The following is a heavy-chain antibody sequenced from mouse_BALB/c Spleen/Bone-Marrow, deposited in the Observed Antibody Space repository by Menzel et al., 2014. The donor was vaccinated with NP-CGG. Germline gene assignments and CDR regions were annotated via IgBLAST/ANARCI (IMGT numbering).Heavy chain of an antibody. J-gene: IGHJ3*01. D-gene: IGHD1-2*01. CDR3: ARLGYYGSFAY. Sequence: EVNVVESGGGLVQPGGSLKLSCAASGFDFSRYWMSWVRRAPGKGLEWIGEINPDSNTINYTPSLKDKFIISRDNAKNTLYLQMSKVRSEDTALYYCARLGYYGSFAYWGQGTLVTVSA. CDR2: INPDSNTI. V-gene: IGHV4-1*02. CDR1: GFDFSRYW.